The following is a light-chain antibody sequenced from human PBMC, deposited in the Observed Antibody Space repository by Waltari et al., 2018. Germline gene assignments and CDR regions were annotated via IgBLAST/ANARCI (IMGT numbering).Light chain of an antibody. CDR2: DVS. CDR3: CSYVGRYIWV. Sequence: QYALTQPLSVSGSPGQSVTIPCTGPSSYVGGYNYVSCHQQHPGKVPKLMIYDVSTRSSGVPDRFSGSKSGNTASLTIPGLQTEDEADYYCCSYVGRYIWVFGGGTKLTVL. CDR1: SSYVGGYNY. V-gene: IGLV2-11*01. J-gene: IGLJ3*02.